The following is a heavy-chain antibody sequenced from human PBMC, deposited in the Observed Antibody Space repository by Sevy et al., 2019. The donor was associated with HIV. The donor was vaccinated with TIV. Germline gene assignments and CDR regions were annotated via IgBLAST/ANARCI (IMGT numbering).Heavy chain of an antibody. Sequence: GGSLRPSCAASGFTFITYNMNWVRQAPGKGLQWVSSISGSSNYIFYAESLKGRFIISSDNAENTLYLQVNSLRADDTAVYYCARGPPDGSYDYFDYWGQGTLVTVSS. V-gene: IGHV3-21*06. CDR3: ARGPPDGSYDYFDY. CDR2: ISGSSNYI. D-gene: IGHD1-26*01. J-gene: IGHJ4*02. CDR1: GFTFITYN.